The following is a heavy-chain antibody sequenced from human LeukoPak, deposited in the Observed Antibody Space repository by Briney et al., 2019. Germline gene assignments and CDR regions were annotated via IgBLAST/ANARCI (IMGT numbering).Heavy chain of an antibody. J-gene: IGHJ3*02. CDR2: IRYDGSNK. CDR1: GFTFSSYG. CDR3: AKDRPADGSNVEMATMADSDAFDI. D-gene: IGHD5-24*01. Sequence: PGGSLRLSCAASGFTFSSYGMHWVRQAPGKGLEWVAFIRYDGSNKYYADSVKGRFTISRDNSKNTLYLQMNSLRAEDTAVYYCAKDRPADGSNVEMATMADSDAFDIWGQGTMVTVSS. V-gene: IGHV3-30*02.